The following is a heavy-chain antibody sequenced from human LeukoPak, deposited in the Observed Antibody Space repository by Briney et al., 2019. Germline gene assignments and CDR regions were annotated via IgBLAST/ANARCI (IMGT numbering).Heavy chain of an antibody. J-gene: IGHJ4*02. CDR1: GFTFSSYW. V-gene: IGHV3-7*01. CDR3: ARVLGGSYYPFDY. D-gene: IGHD1-26*01. CDR2: IKQDGSEK. Sequence: PGESLRLSCAAAGFTFSSYWMSWVRQAPGKGLEWVANIKQDGSEKYYVDSVKGRFTISRDNAKNSLYLQMNSLRAEDTAVYYCARVLGGSYYPFDYWGQGTLVTVSS.